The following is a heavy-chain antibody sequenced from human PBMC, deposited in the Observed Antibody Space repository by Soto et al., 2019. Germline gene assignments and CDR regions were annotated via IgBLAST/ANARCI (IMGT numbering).Heavy chain of an antibody. J-gene: IGHJ6*03. Sequence: QVQLVESGGGVVQPGRSLRLSCAASGFTFSSYGMHWVRQAPGKGLEWVAVIWYDGSNKYYADSVKGRFTISRDNSKNTLYLQMNSLRAEDTAVYYCARDRGGRYYYYMDVWGKGTTVTISS. CDR2: IWYDGSNK. CDR3: ARDRGGRYYYYMDV. V-gene: IGHV3-33*01. D-gene: IGHD2-15*01. CDR1: GFTFSSYG.